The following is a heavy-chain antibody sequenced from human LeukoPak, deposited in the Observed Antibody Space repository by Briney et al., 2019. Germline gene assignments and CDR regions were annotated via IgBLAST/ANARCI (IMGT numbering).Heavy chain of an antibody. CDR3: ARWQYQQTNAFDI. CDR1: AGSIRSSSW. Sequence: PSETLSLTCSVSAGSIRSSSWWSWIRQPAGKGLEWIGRIYTSGSTNYNPSLKSRVTMSVDTSKNQFSLKLSSVTAADTAVYYCARWQYQQTNAFDIWGQGTMVTVSS. CDR2: IYTSGST. V-gene: IGHV4-4*07. J-gene: IGHJ3*02. D-gene: IGHD2-2*01.